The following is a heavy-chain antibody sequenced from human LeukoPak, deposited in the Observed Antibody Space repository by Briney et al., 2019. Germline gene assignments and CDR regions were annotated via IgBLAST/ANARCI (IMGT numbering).Heavy chain of an antibody. CDR1: GGSIDSPNW. CDR3: ARAGGSSSSWGYYFDY. D-gene: IGHD6-13*01. J-gene: IGHJ4*02. V-gene: IGHV4-4*02. Sequence: SGTLSLTCTVSGGSIDSPNWWSWVRQPPGKGLEWIGEILHSVSTKYSPSLKSRVTISVDKSKNQFSLKMSSVTAADTAVYYCARAGGSSSSWGYYFDYWGQGTLVTVSS. CDR2: ILHSVST.